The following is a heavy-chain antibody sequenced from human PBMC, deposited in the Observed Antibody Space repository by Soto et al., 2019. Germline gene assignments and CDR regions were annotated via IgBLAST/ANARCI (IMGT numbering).Heavy chain of an antibody. J-gene: IGHJ6*02. CDR2: ISGSGGST. CDR1: GFTFSSYA. V-gene: IGHV3-23*01. D-gene: IGHD5-18*01. CDR3: AKGTLRTAASYYGMDV. Sequence: EVQLLESGGGLVQPGGSLRLSCAASGFTFSSYAMSWVRQAPGKGLEWVSAISGSGGSTYYADSVKGRFTISRDNSKNTLKLQMNRLGAEDTAVYYCAKGTLRTAASYYGMDVWGQGTTVTVSS.